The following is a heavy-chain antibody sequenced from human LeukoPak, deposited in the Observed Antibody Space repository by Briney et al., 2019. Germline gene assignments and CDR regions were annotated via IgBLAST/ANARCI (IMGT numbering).Heavy chain of an antibody. V-gene: IGHV4-4*02. CDR2: IYHSGST. CDR3: ASSTWGYYDSSGSHYYYYMDV. D-gene: IGHD3-22*01. Sequence: PSETLSLTCAVCGGSISSSNWWRWVRQPPGKGLEWSGEIYHSGSTNYNPSLKSRVTISGDKSNNQFSLQLSSVTAADTAVYYCASSTWGYYDSSGSHYYYYMDVWGKGTTVTVSS. CDR1: GGSISSSNW. J-gene: IGHJ6*03.